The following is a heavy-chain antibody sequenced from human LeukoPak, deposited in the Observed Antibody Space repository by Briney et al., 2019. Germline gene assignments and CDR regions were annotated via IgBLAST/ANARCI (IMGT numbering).Heavy chain of an antibody. Sequence: ASVKVSCKTSGYTFTSHGISWVRQAPGQGLEWMGWINANNGDTKYAQRMQDRLTMTTDTSTSTAYMDLRSLSSDDTAIYYCARDWPTVIADYWGQGTLVTVSS. D-gene: IGHD4-11*01. CDR1: GYTFTSHG. V-gene: IGHV1-18*01. CDR2: INANNGDT. J-gene: IGHJ4*02. CDR3: ARDWPTVIADY.